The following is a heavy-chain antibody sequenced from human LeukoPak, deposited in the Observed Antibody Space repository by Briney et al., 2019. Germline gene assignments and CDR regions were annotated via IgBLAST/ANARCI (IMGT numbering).Heavy chain of an antibody. CDR3: ARDIVVVRYYYYYMDV. V-gene: IGHV3-7*01. CDR2: IKQDGSEK. D-gene: IGHD2-2*01. CDR1: GFTFSSYW. J-gene: IGHJ6*03. Sequence: GGSLRLSCAASGFTFSSYWMSWVRQAPGKGLEWVANIKQDGSEKYYVDSVKGRFTISRDNAKNSLYLQMNSLRAEDTAVYYCARDIVVVRYYYYYMDVWGKGTTVTVSS.